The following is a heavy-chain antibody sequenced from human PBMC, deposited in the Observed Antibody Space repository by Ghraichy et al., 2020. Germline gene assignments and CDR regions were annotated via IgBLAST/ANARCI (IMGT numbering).Heavy chain of an antibody. CDR1: GFTFSSYG. CDR2: ISYDGSNK. Sequence: GSLRLSCAASGFTFSSYGMHWVRQAPGKGLEWVAVISYDGSNKYYADSVKGRFTISRDNSKNTLYLQMNSLRAEDTAVYYCAKSRYCSSTSCYHYYYGMDVWGQGTTVTVSS. D-gene: IGHD2-2*01. CDR3: AKSRYCSSTSCYHYYYGMDV. J-gene: IGHJ6*02. V-gene: IGHV3-30*18.